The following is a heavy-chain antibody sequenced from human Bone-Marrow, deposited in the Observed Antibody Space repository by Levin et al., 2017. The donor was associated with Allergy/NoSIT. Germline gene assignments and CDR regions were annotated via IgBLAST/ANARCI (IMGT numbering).Heavy chain of an antibody. CDR3: VRRAGFWRAEEDGGVDV. D-gene: IGHD3-3*01. J-gene: IGHJ6*02. Sequence: GGSLRLSCAASGFNFNNFAMTWVRQAPGKGLEWVSAITQSGVSTYYADSVKGRFTISRDNSDNTLFLQMNSLRADDTAAFYCVRRAGFWRAEEDGGVDVWGQGTTVTVSS. CDR2: ITQSGVST. V-gene: IGHV3-23*01. CDR1: GFNFNNFA.